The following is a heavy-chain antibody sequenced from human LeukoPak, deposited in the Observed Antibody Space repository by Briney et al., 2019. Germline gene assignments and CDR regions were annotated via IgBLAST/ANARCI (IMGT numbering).Heavy chain of an antibody. CDR1: GFTFSSYA. J-gene: IGHJ3*02. V-gene: IGHV3-30-3*01. Sequence: RGSLRLSCAASGFTFSSYAMHWVREAPGKGLEWVAVISYDGSNKYYADSVRGRFTISRDNSKNTLYLQMNSLRAEDTAVYYCAKDRTITMIVVVIDAFDIWGQGTMVTVSS. CDR3: AKDRTITMIVVVIDAFDI. D-gene: IGHD3-22*01. CDR2: ISYDGSNK.